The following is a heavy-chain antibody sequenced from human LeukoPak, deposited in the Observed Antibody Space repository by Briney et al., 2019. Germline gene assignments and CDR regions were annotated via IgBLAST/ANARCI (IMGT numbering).Heavy chain of an antibody. J-gene: IGHJ4*02. D-gene: IGHD1-26*01. CDR3: AKGGGGGAANFDY. CDR2: ISYDGSNK. Sequence: GRSLRLSCAASGFTFSSYGMHWVRQAPGKGLEWVAVISYDGSNKYYADSVKGRFTISRDNSKNTLYLQMNSLRAEDTAAYYCAKGGGGGAANFDYWGQGTLVTVSS. V-gene: IGHV3-30*18. CDR1: GFTFSSYG.